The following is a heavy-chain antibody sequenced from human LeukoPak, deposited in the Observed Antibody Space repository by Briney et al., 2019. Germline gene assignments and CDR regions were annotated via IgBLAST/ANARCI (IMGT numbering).Heavy chain of an antibody. CDR2: IDQDESTI. CDR1: GFTFSRFW. Sequence: SGGSLRLSCAASGFTFSRFWMSWVRQAPGKGLEWVASIDQDESTIRYVNSVRGRFTISRDNVKNSLFLQMNSLRVEDTAFYYCAKLLRAATIYDFWGHGVLVTVSS. J-gene: IGHJ4*01. V-gene: IGHV3-7*01. D-gene: IGHD5-24*01. CDR3: AKLLRAATIYDF.